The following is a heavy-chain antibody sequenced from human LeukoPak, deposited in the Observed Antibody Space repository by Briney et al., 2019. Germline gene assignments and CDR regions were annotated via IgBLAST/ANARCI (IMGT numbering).Heavy chain of an antibody. CDR1: GFTFKIYS. Sequence: GGSLRLSCAASGFTFKIYSMNWVRQAPGKGLEWVSSISTDSSHMYYADSVKGRFTVSRDNAKNSLYLQMNTLRAEDTAVYYCARDDPSAHFFGSWGQGTLVTVSS. CDR3: ARDDPSAHFFGS. D-gene: IGHD3-10*01. V-gene: IGHV3-21*06. J-gene: IGHJ4*02. CDR2: ISTDSSHM.